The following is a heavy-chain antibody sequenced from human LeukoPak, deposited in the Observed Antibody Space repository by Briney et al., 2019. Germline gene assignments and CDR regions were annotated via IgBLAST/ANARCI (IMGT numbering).Heavy chain of an antibody. CDR1: GGSISSYY. CDR3: ARDRVAAAGTYQDYYYYYYMDV. CDR2: IYTSGST. V-gene: IGHV4-4*07. D-gene: IGHD6-13*01. J-gene: IGHJ6*03. Sequence: SETLSLTCTVSGGSISSYYWSWLRQPAGKGLEWIGRIYTSGSTNYNPSLKSRVTMSVDTSKNQFSLKLSSVTAADTAVYYCARDRVAAAGTYQDYYYYYYMDVWGKGTTVTISS.